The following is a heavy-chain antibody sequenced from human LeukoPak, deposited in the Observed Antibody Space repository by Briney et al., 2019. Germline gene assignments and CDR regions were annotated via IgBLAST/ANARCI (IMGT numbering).Heavy chain of an antibody. J-gene: IGHJ4*02. CDR3: ARHNRGTFYKD. CDR1: GGSISTSSYY. V-gene: IGHV4-39*01. CDR2: LYSRGST. Sequence: SETLSLTCTVSGGSISTSSYYWAWMRQPPGKGLEWIASLYSRGSTYYNPSLKSRVTISVDTSRKNHFSLKMSSVTAADTAVYFCARHNRGTFYKDWGQGTLVIVSS. D-gene: IGHD1-14*01.